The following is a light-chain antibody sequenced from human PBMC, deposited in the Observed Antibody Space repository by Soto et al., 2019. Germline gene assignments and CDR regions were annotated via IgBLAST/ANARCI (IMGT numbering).Light chain of an antibody. V-gene: IGKV3-20*01. CDR1: QSVSNNY. J-gene: IGKJ2*01. CDR2: GAS. Sequence: IVLTQSPGTLSLSPWERATLSCRASQSVSNNYLAWYQQKPGQAPRLLIYGASNRVTGIPDRFSGSGSGTEFTLTISSLQSEDFALYYCHQYNSWPPGTFGQGTKVDIK. CDR3: HQYNSWPPGT.